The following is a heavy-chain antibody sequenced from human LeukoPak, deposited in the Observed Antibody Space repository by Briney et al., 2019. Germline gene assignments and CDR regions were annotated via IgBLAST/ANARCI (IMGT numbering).Heavy chain of an antibody. CDR1: GGTFSSYA. J-gene: IGHJ4*02. D-gene: IGHD2-2*01. CDR2: IIPIFGTA. CDR3: ARSLRRHCSSTSCYYFDY. Sequence: ASVKVSCKASGGTFSSYAISWVRQAPGQGLEWMGGIIPIFGTANYAQKFQGRVTITADKSTSTAYMELSSLRSEDTAVYYCARSLRRHCSSTSCYYFDYWGQGTLVTVSS. V-gene: IGHV1-69*06.